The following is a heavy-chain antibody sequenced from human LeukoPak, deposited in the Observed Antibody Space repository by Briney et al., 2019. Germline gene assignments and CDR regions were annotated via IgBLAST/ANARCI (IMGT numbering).Heavy chain of an antibody. D-gene: IGHD5-12*01. CDR1: GGSISSGDYY. CDR3: ARADDSGYDHNGPLDF. J-gene: IGHJ4*02. Sequence: KPSETLSLTCTVSGGSISSGDYYWTWIRQPSGKGLEWIGYIYYSERTYYNPSLKSRLTISVDTSTNQFSLKLSSVTAADTAMYYCARADDSGYDHNGPLDFWGQGTLVTVSS. V-gene: IGHV4-30-4*01. CDR2: IYYSERT.